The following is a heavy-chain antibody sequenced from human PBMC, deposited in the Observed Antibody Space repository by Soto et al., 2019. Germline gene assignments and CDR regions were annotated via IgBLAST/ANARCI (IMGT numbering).Heavy chain of an antibody. J-gene: IGHJ6*02. V-gene: IGHV3-30*18. Sequence: QVQLVESGGGVVQPGRSLRLSCAASGFTFSSYGMHWVRQAPGKGLEWVAAISYDGSNKYYADSVKGRFTISRDNSKNTLYLQMNSLRAEDTAVYYCAKDRIAVAYYYYGMDVWGHGTTVTVSS. CDR3: AKDRIAVAYYYYGMDV. D-gene: IGHD6-19*01. CDR1: GFTFSSYG. CDR2: ISYDGSNK.